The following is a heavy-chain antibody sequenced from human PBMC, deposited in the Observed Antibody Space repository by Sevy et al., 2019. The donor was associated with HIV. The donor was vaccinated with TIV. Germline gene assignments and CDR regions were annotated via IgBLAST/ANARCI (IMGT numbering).Heavy chain of an antibody. CDR3: ASHYYDTTGYYYPLDY. CDR1: GFTFSTYA. Sequence: GGSLRLSCTASGFTFSTYAMYWVRQAPGKGLEWVAVISDDGNNKDYAESVKGRFTVSRDNSKNTLYLQMYSLRAEDTAVYYCASHYYDTTGYYYPLDYWGQGTLVTVSS. V-gene: IGHV3-30*04. J-gene: IGHJ4*02. CDR2: ISDDGNNK. D-gene: IGHD3-22*01.